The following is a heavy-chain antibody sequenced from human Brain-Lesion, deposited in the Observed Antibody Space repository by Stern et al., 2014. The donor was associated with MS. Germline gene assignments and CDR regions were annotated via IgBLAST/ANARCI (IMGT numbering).Heavy chain of an antibody. Sequence: EVQLVQSGGGLVKPGGSLRLSCAASGFNFKDNTMNWVRQAPGKGLEWVSFITSTSSYTYYADSVKGRFTISRDNAKKSLYLQMNRLRAEDTAVYYCARDKTDILRFLEFRSDDYYYGMDVWGQGTTVTVSS. J-gene: IGHJ6*02. D-gene: IGHD3-3*01. CDR1: GFNFKDNT. CDR2: ITSTSSYT. CDR3: ARDKTDILRFLEFRSDDYYYGMDV. V-gene: IGHV3-21*01.